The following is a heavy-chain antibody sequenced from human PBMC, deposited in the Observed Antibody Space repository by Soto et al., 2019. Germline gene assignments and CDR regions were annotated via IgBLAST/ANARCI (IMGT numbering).Heavy chain of an antibody. CDR3: ARCEVGYGSGSYSVGFDY. CDR2: IYYSGST. J-gene: IGHJ4*02. Sequence: QVQLQESGPGLVKPSQTLSLTCTVSGGSISSGGYYWSWIRQHPGKGLEWIGYIYYSGSTYYNPSLKRRVTISVDTSKNQFSLKLSSVTAADTAVYYCARCEVGYGSGSYSVGFDYWGQGTLVTVSS. CDR1: GGSISSGGYY. D-gene: IGHD3-10*01. V-gene: IGHV4-31*03.